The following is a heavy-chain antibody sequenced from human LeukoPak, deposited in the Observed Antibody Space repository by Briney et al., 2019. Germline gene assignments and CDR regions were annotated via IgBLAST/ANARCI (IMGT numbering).Heavy chain of an antibody. CDR1: NYTFTSYG. CDR3: ARTPHYYGSESSQRNSYYYYMDV. J-gene: IGHJ6*03. Sequence: VASVKVSCKASNYTFTSYGISWVRQAPGQGLEWMGWISAFNGKSNYSHKFQGRVTMTTDTPTSTAYMELRSLRSDDTAVYYCARTPHYYGSESSQRNSYYYYMDVWGKGTTVTVSS. CDR2: ISAFNGKS. V-gene: IGHV1-18*01. D-gene: IGHD3-10*01.